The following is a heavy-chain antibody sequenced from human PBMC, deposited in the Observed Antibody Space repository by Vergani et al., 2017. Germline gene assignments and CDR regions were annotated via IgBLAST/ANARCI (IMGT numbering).Heavy chain of an antibody. V-gene: IGHV3-30*02. J-gene: IGHJ3*02. Sequence: QVQLVESGGGVVQPGGSLRLSCAASGFTFSSYGMHWVRQAPGKGLEWVAFIRYDGSNKYYADSVKGRFTISRDNSKNTLYLQMNSLRAEDTAVYYCAKDRGKGIVGVPDAFDIWGQGTMVTVSS. CDR1: GFTFSSYG. CDR3: AKDRGKGIVGVPDAFDI. CDR2: IRYDGSNK. D-gene: IGHD1-26*01.